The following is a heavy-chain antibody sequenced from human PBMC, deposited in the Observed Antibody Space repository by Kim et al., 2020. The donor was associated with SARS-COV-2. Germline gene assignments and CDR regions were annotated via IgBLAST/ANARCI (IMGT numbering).Heavy chain of an antibody. D-gene: IGHD3-10*01. CDR2: ISGGGVST. Sequence: GGSLRLSCAASGFTFSSYAMSWVRQAPGKGLEWVSAISGGGVSTYYADSVKGRFTISRDNSKNTLYLQMNSLRAEDTAVYYCAKDWGFTYGSGSFFDCWGQGTLVTVSS. J-gene: IGHJ4*02. V-gene: IGHV3-23*01. CDR1: GFTFSSYA. CDR3: AKDWGFTYGSGSFFDC.